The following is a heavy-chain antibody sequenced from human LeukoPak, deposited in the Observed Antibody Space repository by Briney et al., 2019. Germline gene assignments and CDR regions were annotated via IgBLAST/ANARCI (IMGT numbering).Heavy chain of an antibody. J-gene: IGHJ6*02. CDR3: AREIVVVPASEQYYYYYGMDV. CDR1: GYTFTGYY. D-gene: IGHD2-2*01. Sequence: ASVKVSCKASGYTFTGYYMHWVRQAPGQGLEWMGWINPNSGGTNYAQKFQGRVTITADKSTSTAYMELSSLRSEDTAVYYCAREIVVVPASEQYYYYYGMDVWGQGTTVTVSS. V-gene: IGHV1-2*02. CDR2: INPNSGGT.